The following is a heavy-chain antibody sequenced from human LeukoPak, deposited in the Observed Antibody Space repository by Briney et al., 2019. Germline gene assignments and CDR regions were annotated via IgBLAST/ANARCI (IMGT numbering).Heavy chain of an antibody. CDR3: ARGEYSSSSSYFDY. J-gene: IGHJ4*02. Sequence: PSETLSLTCAVYGGSFSGYYWSWIRQPPGKGLEWIGEINHSRSTNYNPSLKSRVTISVDTSKNQFSLKVSSVTAADTAVYYCARGEYSSSSSYFDYWGQGTLVTVSS. CDR2: INHSRST. D-gene: IGHD6-6*01. V-gene: IGHV4-34*01. CDR1: GGSFSGYY.